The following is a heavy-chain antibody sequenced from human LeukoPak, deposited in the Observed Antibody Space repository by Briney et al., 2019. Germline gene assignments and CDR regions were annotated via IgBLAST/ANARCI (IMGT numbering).Heavy chain of an antibody. CDR2: IIPIFGTA. CDR1: GGTFSSYA. J-gene: IGHJ4*02. V-gene: IGHV1-69*13. CDR3: ARESGSFCSGGSCYVS. Sequence: SVKVSCKASGGTFSSYAISWVRQAPGQGLEWMGGIIPIFGTANYAQKFQGRVTITADESTSTAYMELSSLRSEDTAVYYCARESGSFCSGGSCYVSWGQGTLVTVSS. D-gene: IGHD2-15*01.